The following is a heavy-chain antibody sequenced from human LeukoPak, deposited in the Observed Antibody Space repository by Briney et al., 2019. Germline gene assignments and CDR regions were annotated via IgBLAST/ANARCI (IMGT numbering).Heavy chain of an antibody. D-gene: IGHD6-6*01. CDR2: IYHSGST. V-gene: IGHV4-30-2*01. CDR3: ARGVSSSSGGLFDY. CDR1: GGSISSGGYY. Sequence: SETLSLACTVSGGSISSGGYYWSWIRQPPGKGLEWIGYIYHSGSTYYNPSLKSRVTISVDRSKNQFSLKLSSVTAADTAVYYCARGVSSSSGGLFDYWGQGTLVTVSS. J-gene: IGHJ4*02.